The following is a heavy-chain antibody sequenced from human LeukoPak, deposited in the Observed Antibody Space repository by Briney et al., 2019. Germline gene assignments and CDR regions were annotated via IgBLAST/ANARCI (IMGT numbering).Heavy chain of an antibody. V-gene: IGHV3-49*04. CDR3: TRSRGYSYGYVDY. CDR2: IRSKAYGGTT. CDR1: GFTFSSYW. Sequence: GGSLRLSCAASGFTFSSYWMHWVRQAPGKGLEWVGFIRSKAYGGTTEYAASVKGRFTISRDDSESIAYLQMNSLKTEDTAVYYCTRSRGYSYGYVDYWGQGTLVTVSS. J-gene: IGHJ4*02. D-gene: IGHD5-18*01.